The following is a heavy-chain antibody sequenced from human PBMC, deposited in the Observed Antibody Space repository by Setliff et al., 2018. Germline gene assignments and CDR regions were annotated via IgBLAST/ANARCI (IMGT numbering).Heavy chain of an antibody. CDR3: ARGAGWCCDSSGYYYDY. CDR1: GGSISSSSYY. CDR2: IYTSGST. V-gene: IGHV4-61*02. D-gene: IGHD3-22*01. Sequence: SETLSLTCTVSGGSISSSSYYWSWIRRPAGKGLEWIGRIYTSGSTNYNPSLKSRVTISVDTSKNQFSLKLSSVTAADTAVYYFARGAGWCCDSSGYYYDYWGQGTLVTGSS. J-gene: IGHJ4*02.